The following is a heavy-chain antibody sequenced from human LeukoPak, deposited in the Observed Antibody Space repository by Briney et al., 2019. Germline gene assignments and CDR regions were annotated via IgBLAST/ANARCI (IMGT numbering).Heavy chain of an antibody. CDR1: GFTFSSYS. CDR2: ISSSSSVI. V-gene: IGHV3-48*01. Sequence: GGSLRLSCAASGFTFSSYSMNWVRKIPGRGLGGVSYISSSSSVIYYADSVKGRFTISRDNAKNSLYLQMSSLRAEDTAVYYCARDQMSVGATLVYWGQGTLVTVSS. D-gene: IGHD1-26*01. J-gene: IGHJ4*02. CDR3: ARDQMSVGATLVY.